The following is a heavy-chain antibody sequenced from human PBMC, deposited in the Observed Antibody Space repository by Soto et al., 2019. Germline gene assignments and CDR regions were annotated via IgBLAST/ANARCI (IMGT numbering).Heavy chain of an antibody. V-gene: IGHV4-31*02. J-gene: IGHJ4*02. D-gene: IGHD2-2*02. CDR1: VGSITTGGSY. CDR2: IYHSGNT. CDR3: ARARFQVLYGKPYFDS. Sequence: SQTLSLTCTVSVGSITTGGSYWSWIRQHAGKGLEWIGNIYHSGNTYYNPSLKSPLTISVDTSKNHFSLMVDSVTAADTAVYYCARARFQVLYGKPYFDSWGQGTLVTVSS.